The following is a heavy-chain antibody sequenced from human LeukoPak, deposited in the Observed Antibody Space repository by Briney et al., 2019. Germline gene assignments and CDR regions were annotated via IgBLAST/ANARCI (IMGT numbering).Heavy chain of an antibody. J-gene: IGHJ6*02. CDR3: ARHLDTAMVTGAPSQRYYYYGMDV. V-gene: IGHV4-59*01. CDR1: GDSINGYF. CDR2: IYYSGST. Sequence: SETLSLTCSVSGDSINGYFWSWIRQPPGKGLEWIGYIYYSGSTNYNPSLKSRVTISVDTSKNQFSLKLISVTAADTAVYYCARHLDTAMVTGAPSQRYYYYGMDVWGQGTTVTVSS. D-gene: IGHD5-18*01.